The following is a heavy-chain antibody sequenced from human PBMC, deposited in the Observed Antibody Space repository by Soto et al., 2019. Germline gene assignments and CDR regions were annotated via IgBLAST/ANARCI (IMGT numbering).Heavy chain of an antibody. V-gene: IGHV1-58*01. CDR1: GFTFTSSA. CDR3: AKTGYCSGGSCYGFDY. D-gene: IGHD2-15*01. CDR2: IVVGSGNT. J-gene: IGHJ4*02. Sequence: SVKVSCKASGFTFTSSAVQWVRQARGQRLEWIGWIVVGSGNTNYADSVKGRFTISRDNSKNTLYLQMNSLRAEDTAVYYCAKTGYCSGGSCYGFDYWGQGTLVTVSS.